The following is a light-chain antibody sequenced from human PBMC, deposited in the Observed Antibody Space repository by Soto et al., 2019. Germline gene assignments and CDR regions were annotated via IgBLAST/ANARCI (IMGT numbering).Light chain of an antibody. Sequence: IQMTQSPSSLSAYVGDSVTVTCRASQSINIYLNWYQQKPGKAPTLLIYGASILQSGVPSRFTGGGSLTDFTLTISSLQPEAFATYYCQQSYKSPYTVGQGTKL. CDR3: QQSYKSPYT. CDR1: QSINIY. J-gene: IGKJ2*01. V-gene: IGKV1-39*01. CDR2: GAS.